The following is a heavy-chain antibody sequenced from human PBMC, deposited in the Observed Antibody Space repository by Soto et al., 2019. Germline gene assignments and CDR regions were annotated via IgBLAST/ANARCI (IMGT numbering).Heavy chain of an antibody. CDR3: ARDFPPYCGGDCYSLAPGTGDAFDI. CDR1: GGSISSGGYY. J-gene: IGHJ3*02. CDR2: IYYSGST. V-gene: IGHV4-31*03. D-gene: IGHD2-21*02. Sequence: PSETLSLTCTVSGGSISSGGYYWSWIRQHPGKGLEWIGYIYYSGSTYYNPSLKSRVTISVDTSKNQFSLKLSSVTAADTAVYYCARDFPPYCGGDCYSLAPGTGDAFDIWGQGTMVTVSS.